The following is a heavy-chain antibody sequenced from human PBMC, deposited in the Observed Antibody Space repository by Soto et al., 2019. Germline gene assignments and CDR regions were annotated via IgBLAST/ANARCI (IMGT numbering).Heavy chain of an antibody. CDR2: IDSSAAAK. CDR1: GFIFNNYG. Sequence: EVQLVESGGGLVQPGGSLRLSCAAYGFIFNNYGLTWVRQAPGKGLEYVSHIDSSAAAKIYAYSVRGRFTISRDNAKKSVYLQMNGLSDADTAVYYCTRDADGDLDFDYWGQGTLVTVSS. V-gene: IGHV3-48*02. J-gene: IGHJ4*02. D-gene: IGHD4-17*01. CDR3: TRDADGDLDFDY.